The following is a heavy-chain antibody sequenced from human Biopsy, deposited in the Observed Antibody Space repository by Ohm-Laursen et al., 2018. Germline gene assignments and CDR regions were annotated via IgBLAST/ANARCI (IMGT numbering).Heavy chain of an antibody. CDR3: VRGVDYYDPYHYYALDV. CDR2: INHSGRT. Sequence: TLSLTCSVSGGSISSSYWSWIRQTPGKGLEWIGEINHSGRTNYNPSLKSRVTISVDTSKNQFSLKVRSVTAADTAVYYCVRGVDYYDPYHYYALDVWGQGTTVTVSS. D-gene: IGHD3-22*01. CDR1: GGSISSSY. V-gene: IGHV4-34*01. J-gene: IGHJ6*02.